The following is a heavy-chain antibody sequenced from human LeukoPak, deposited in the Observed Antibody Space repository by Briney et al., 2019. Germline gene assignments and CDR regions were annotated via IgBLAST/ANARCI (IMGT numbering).Heavy chain of an antibody. CDR1: GFTFSSYA. D-gene: IGHD6-13*01. CDR3: AKTRPLDSSSWSHGDY. CDR2: ISGNGDST. J-gene: IGHJ4*02. V-gene: IGHV3-23*01. Sequence: PGGSLRLSCAASGFTFSSYAMSWVRQAPGKGLEWDSAISGNGDSTYYGDSAKGRFTISRDNSKNTLYLQMNSLRAEDTAVYYCAKTRPLDSSSWSHGDYWGQGTLVTVSS.